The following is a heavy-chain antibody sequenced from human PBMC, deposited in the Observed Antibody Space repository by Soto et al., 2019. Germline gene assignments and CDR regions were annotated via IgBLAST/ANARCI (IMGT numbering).Heavy chain of an antibody. V-gene: IGHV6-1*01. CDR2: TYYRSKWYN. Sequence: PSQTLSLTCAISGDSVSSNSAAWNWIRQSPLRGLEWLGRTYYRSKWYNDYAVSVKSRITINPDTSKNQFSLQLNSVTPEDTAVYYCARDWVVPAGYYYYYGMDVWGQGTTVTVSS. CDR1: GDSVSSNSAA. J-gene: IGHJ6*02. D-gene: IGHD2-2*01. CDR3: ARDWVVPAGYYYYYGMDV.